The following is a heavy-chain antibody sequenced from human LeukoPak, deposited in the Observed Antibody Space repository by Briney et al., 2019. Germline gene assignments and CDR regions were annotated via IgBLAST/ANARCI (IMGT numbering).Heavy chain of an antibody. Sequence: SQTLSLTCAISGDSVSSNSAAWNWIRQSPSRGLEWLGRTYYRSKWYNDYAVSVKSRITINPDTSKNQFSLQLNSVTPEDTAVYYCARQRQYQLSNYYYYYMDVWGKGTTVTVSS. V-gene: IGHV6-1*01. CDR3: ARQRQYQLSNYYYYYMDV. CDR2: TYYRSKWYN. CDR1: GDSVSSNSAA. J-gene: IGHJ6*03. D-gene: IGHD2-2*01.